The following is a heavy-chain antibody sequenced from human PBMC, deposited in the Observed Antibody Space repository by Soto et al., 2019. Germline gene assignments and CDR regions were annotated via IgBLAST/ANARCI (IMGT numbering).Heavy chain of an antibody. CDR3: ARVMGDCSGGSCSRPFDY. J-gene: IGHJ4*02. Sequence: QVQLHQWGAGLLKPSETLSLTCAVYGGSFSTYYWNWIRQPPGKGLEWIAEINHSGSTNYNPSLKRRVTISVDPSKNQFSLKLSSVTSADTAVYYCARVMGDCSGGSCSRPFDYWGQGTLVTVSS. V-gene: IGHV4-34*01. CDR2: INHSGST. D-gene: IGHD2-15*01. CDR1: GGSFSTYY.